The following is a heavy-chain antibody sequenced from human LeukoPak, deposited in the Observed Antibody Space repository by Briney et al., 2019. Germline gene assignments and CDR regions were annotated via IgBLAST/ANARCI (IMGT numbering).Heavy chain of an antibody. CDR1: GYGFSDVY. Sequence: GASVKVSCKASGYGFSDVYFNWVRQAPGQGPEWMGWINPHSGATNYAQRFQGRVSMDASFDTAYMELSRLTSDDPAVYYCATSSSVTHTRDPGGQGTLVTV. CDR3: ATSSSVTHTRDP. J-gene: IGHJ5*02. D-gene: IGHD5/OR15-5a*01. V-gene: IGHV1-2*02. CDR2: INPHSGAT.